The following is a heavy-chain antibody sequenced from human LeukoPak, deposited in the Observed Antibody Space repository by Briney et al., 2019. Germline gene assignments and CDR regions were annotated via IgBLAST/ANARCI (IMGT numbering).Heavy chain of an antibody. Sequence: PSQTLSLTCTVSGGSISSGGYYWSWIRQHPGKGLEWIGYIYYSGSTYYNPSLKSRVTISVDTSKNQFSLKLSSVTAADTAVYYCARTQITMVRGVITYFDYWGQGTLVTVSS. CDR2: IYYSGST. D-gene: IGHD3-10*01. CDR1: GGSISSGGYY. V-gene: IGHV4-31*03. CDR3: ARTQITMVRGVITYFDY. J-gene: IGHJ4*02.